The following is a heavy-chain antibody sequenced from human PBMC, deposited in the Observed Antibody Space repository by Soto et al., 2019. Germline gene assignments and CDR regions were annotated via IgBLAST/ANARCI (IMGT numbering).Heavy chain of an antibody. CDR2: INPNSGGT. D-gene: IGHD3-3*01. J-gene: IGHJ6*02. V-gene: IGHV1-2*02. CDR1: GYTFTGYY. CDR3: ARGHRIFGVVITSYYYGMDV. Sequence: ASVKVSCKASGYTFTGYYMHWVRQAPGQGLEWMGWINPNSGGTNYAQKFQGRVTMTRDTSISTAYMELSRLRSDDTAVYYCARGHRIFGVVITSYYYGMDVWGQGTTVTVSS.